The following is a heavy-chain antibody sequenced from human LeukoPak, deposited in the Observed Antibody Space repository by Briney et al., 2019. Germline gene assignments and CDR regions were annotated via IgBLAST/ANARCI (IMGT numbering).Heavy chain of an antibody. Sequence: SQTLSLTCAVSGGSISSGGYSWSWIRQPPGKGLEWIGHIYHSGSTYYNPSLKSRVTISVDRSKNQFSLKLSSVTAADTAVYYCAREMGQAGPFDYWGQGTLVTVSS. CDR2: IYHSGST. CDR1: GGSISSGGYS. V-gene: IGHV4-30-2*01. J-gene: IGHJ4*02. D-gene: IGHD6-19*01. CDR3: AREMGQAGPFDY.